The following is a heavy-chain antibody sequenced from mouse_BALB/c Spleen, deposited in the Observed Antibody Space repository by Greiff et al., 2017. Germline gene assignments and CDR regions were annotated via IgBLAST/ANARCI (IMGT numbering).Heavy chain of an antibody. CDR2: IYPGSGST. V-gene: IGHV1-77*01. J-gene: IGHJ3*01. Sequence: VKLQQSGPELVKPGASVKMSCKASGYTFTDYVISWVKQRTGQGLEWIGEIYPGSGSTYYNEKFKGKATLTADKSSNTAYMQLSSLTSEDSAVYFCATHYYGSSPFAYWGQGTLVTVSA. CDR3: ATHYYGSSPFAY. CDR1: GYTFTDYV. D-gene: IGHD1-1*01.